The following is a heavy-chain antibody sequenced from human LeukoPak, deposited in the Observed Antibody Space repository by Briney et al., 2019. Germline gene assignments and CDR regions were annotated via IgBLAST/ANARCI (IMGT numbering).Heavy chain of an antibody. J-gene: IGHJ4*02. V-gene: IGHV1-18*01. Sequence: GASVKVSCKASGYTFTSYGISWVRQAPGQGLEWMGWISAYNGNTNYAQKLQGRVTITTDTSTSTAYMELRRLRSDDTAVYYCARGSLGRVDRKSLLHPPFGYDFWSGDRETDYWGQGTLVTVSS. CDR3: ARGSLGRVDRKSLLHPPFGYDFWSGDRETDY. CDR2: ISAYNGNT. D-gene: IGHD3-3*01. CDR1: GYTFTSYG.